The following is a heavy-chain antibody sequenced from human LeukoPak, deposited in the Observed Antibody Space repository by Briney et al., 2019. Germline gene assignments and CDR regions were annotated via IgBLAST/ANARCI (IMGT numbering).Heavy chain of an antibody. Sequence: PGGSLRLSCAASGFTFSSHWMHWVRQAPGKGLVWVSRINSDGSTTNYADYVKGRFTISRDNAKNTLYLQMNSLRAEDTAVYYCARRSSGSPPYYFDYWGQGTLVTVSS. V-gene: IGHV3-74*01. CDR2: INSDGSTT. J-gene: IGHJ4*02. CDR3: ARRSSGSPPYYFDY. D-gene: IGHD1-26*01. CDR1: GFTFSSHW.